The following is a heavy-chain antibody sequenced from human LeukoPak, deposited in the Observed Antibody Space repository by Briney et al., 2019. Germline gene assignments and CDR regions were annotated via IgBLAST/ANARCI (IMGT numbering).Heavy chain of an antibody. CDR3: ARDLATGTTRGRYYYYYYYMDV. Sequence: GASVKVSCKASGYTFTGYYMHWVRQAPGQGLEWMGWINPNGGGTNYAQKFQGRVTMTRDTSISTAYMELSRLRSDDTAVYYCARDLATGTTRGRYYYYYYYMDVWGKGTTVTVSS. J-gene: IGHJ6*03. V-gene: IGHV1-2*02. CDR1: GYTFTGYY. D-gene: IGHD1-1*01. CDR2: INPNGGGT.